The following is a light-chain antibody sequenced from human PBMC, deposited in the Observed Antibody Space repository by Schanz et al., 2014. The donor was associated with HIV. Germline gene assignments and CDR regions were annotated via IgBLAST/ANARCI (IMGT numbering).Light chain of an antibody. CDR1: QSISSW. Sequence: DIQMTQSPSTLSASVGDRVTVTCRASQSISSWLAWYQQKPGKAPKLMINKASSLESEVPSRFSGSGSGTSFTLTITSLQPDDFATYYCQQCVTYPYTFGQGTKLDIK. V-gene: IGKV1-5*03. CDR2: KAS. CDR3: QQCVTYPYT. J-gene: IGKJ2*01.